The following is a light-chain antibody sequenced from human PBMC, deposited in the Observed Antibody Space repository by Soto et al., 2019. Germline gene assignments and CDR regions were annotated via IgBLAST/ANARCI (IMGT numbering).Light chain of an antibody. J-gene: IGKJ1*01. CDR3: QQVNSYPWT. Sequence: DIQLTQSPSFLSASAGDRVTITCRASQGIFSYLAWYQQKPGKAPKLLIYAASTLQSGVPSRFSGSGSGTEFTLTINSLQPEDSATYYCQQVNSYPWTFGRGTKVEIK. V-gene: IGKV1-9*01. CDR2: AAS. CDR1: QGIFSY.